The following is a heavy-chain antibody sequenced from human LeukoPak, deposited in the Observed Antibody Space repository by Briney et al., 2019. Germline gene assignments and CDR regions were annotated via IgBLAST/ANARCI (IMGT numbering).Heavy chain of an antibody. V-gene: IGHV1-2*06. D-gene: IGHD3-22*01. CDR2: ISPNSGGT. CDR3: ARVSPKGYYDSSGYYTY. CDR1: GYTFTGYY. J-gene: IGHJ4*02. Sequence: ASVKVSCKASGYTFTGYYMHWVRQVPGQGLEWMGRISPNSGGTNYAQKFQGRVTMTRDTSISTAYMELSRLRSDDTAVYYCARVSPKGYYDSSGYYTYWGQGTLVTVSS.